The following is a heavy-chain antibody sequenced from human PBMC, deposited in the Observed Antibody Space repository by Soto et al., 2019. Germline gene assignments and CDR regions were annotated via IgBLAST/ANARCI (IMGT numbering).Heavy chain of an antibody. D-gene: IGHD2-21*01. V-gene: IGHV4-34*01. CDR1: GGSFSGYY. J-gene: IGHJ4*02. CDR3: ARGYSAVGAD. CDR2: LNHTVST. Sequence: SETLSLTCAVFGGSFSGYYWTWIRQPPGKGLEWIGELNHTVSTNYNPSLKSRVTISVDTSKNQFSLKLNSVIAADTAVYYCARGYSAVGADWSQGTQVTVSS.